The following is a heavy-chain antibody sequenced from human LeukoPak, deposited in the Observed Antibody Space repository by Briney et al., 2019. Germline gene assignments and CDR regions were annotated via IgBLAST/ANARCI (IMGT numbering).Heavy chain of an antibody. CDR1: GGSTSSGDYY. CDR3: ARVQAVLYYASSGYFDY. D-gene: IGHD3-22*01. Sequence: SQTLSLTCTVSGGSTSSGDYYWSWIRQPPGKGLEWNGYIYYSGSTYYNPSLKSRVTISVDTSKNQFSLKLSSVTAADTGVYYCARVQAVLYYASSGYFDYWGQGTLVTVS. CDR2: IYYSGST. V-gene: IGHV4-30-4*08. J-gene: IGHJ4*02.